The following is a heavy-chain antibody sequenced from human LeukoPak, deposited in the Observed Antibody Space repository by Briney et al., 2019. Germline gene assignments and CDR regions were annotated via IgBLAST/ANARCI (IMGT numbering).Heavy chain of an antibody. CDR3: ARDDPAGTLNY. V-gene: IGHV3-74*01. CDR1: GFTFSSYW. J-gene: IGHJ4*02. Sequence: GGSLRPSCAASGFTFSSYWMHWVRQAPGKGLVWVSRINSDGSSTNYADSVKGRFTISRDNAKNTLYLQVNSLRAEDTAVYYCARDDPAGTLNYWGQGTLVTVSP. CDR2: INSDGSST. D-gene: IGHD6-13*01.